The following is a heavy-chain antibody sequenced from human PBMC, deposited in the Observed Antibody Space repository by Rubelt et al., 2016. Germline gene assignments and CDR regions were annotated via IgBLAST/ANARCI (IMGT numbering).Heavy chain of an antibody. CDR2: IYYSGST. CDR1: GGSFSGYY. Sequence: QVQLQQWGTGLLKPSETLSLTCAVHGGSFSGYYWSWIRQPPGKGLEWIGTIYYSGSTYYNPSLKSRVTISVDTSKKQFSLKLRSVTAADTAVYYCATPMDCSGGRCYLGFDYWGQGTLVTVSS. V-gene: IGHV4-34*01. D-gene: IGHD2-15*01. J-gene: IGHJ4*02. CDR3: ATPMDCSGGRCYLGFDY.